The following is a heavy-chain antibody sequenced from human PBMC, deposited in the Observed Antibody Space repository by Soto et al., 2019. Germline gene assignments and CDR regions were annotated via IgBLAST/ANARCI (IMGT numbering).Heavy chain of an antibody. J-gene: IGHJ4*02. Sequence: QVQLQESGPGLVKPSGTLSLTCAVSSGSISSSNGWSWVRQPPGTGLEWIGEIYHSGSTNYNPSLKSRVSISVYKSKNQFSLKLSSVTAADTAVYYCARVGLTMFGVVIIGGYFDYWGQGTLVTVSS. CDR2: IYHSGST. D-gene: IGHD3-3*01. V-gene: IGHV4-4*02. CDR1: SGSISSSNG. CDR3: ARVGLTMFGVVIIGGYFDY.